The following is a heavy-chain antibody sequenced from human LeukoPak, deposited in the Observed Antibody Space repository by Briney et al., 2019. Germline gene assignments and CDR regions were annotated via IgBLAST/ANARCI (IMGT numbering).Heavy chain of an antibody. CDR2: INHSGMT. CDR1: VYSITFGHL. Sequence: SETLSLTCVVSVYSITFGHLWGWIRQPPGKGLEWIATINHSGMTYSTRSLKRRVTISVDTLKNQLSLEVTSVTAEDTAIYFCARESSAVAHTMIRDWLDPWGQGTLVTVSS. J-gene: IGHJ5*02. D-gene: IGHD3-22*01. V-gene: IGHV4-38-2*02. CDR3: ARESSAVAHTMIRDWLDP.